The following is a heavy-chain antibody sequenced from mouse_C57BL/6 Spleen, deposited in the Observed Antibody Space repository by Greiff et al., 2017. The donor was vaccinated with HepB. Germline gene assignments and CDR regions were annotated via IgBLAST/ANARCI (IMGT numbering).Heavy chain of an antibody. D-gene: IGHD2-3*01. J-gene: IGHJ3*01. V-gene: IGHV5-17*01. CDR3: ARGRWLLSFAY. CDR1: GFTFSDYG. Sequence: EVHLVESGGGLVKPGGSLKLSCAASGFTFSDYGMHWVRQAPEKGLEWVAYISSGSSTIYYADTVKGRFTISRDNAKNTLFLQMTSLRSEDTAMYYCARGRWLLSFAYWGQGTLVTVSA. CDR2: ISSGSSTI.